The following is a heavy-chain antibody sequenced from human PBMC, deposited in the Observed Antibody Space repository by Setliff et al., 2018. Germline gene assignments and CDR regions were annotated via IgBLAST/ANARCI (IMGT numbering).Heavy chain of an antibody. V-gene: IGHV3-48*03. CDR3: AKATTVTPTLGYFDY. CDR2: ISSSSSSI. Sequence: TGGSLRLSCAASGFTFRSYEMNWVRRAPGKGLEWVSYISSSSSSIYYADSVKGRFTISRDNAKNSLYLQMNSLRAEDTAVYYCAKATTVTPTLGYFDYWGQGTLVTVSS. CDR1: GFTFRSYE. D-gene: IGHD4-17*01. J-gene: IGHJ4*02.